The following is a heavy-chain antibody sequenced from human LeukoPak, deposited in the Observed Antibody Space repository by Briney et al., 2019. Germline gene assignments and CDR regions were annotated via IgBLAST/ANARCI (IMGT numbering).Heavy chain of an antibody. D-gene: IGHD3-9*01. CDR3: ARGYRTYYDISTGGYYYYGMDV. CDR1: GGSFSGYY. V-gene: IGHV4-34*01. CDR2: INHSGST. J-gene: IGHJ6*02. Sequence: PSETLSLTCAVYGGSFSGYYWSWIRQPPGKGLEWIGEINHSGSTNYNPSLKSRVTISVDTSKNQFSLKLSSVTAADTAVYYCARGYRTYYDISTGGYYYYGMDVWGQGTTVTVSS.